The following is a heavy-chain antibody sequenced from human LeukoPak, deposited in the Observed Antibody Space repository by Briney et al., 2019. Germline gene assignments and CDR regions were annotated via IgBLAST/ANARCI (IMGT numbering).Heavy chain of an antibody. CDR3: ARYYGGNSHYYYYGVDV. D-gene: IGHD4-23*01. CDR2: INHSGST. CDR1: GFTFSSYA. J-gene: IGHJ6*02. V-gene: IGHV4-34*01. Sequence: GSLRLSCAASGFTFSSYAMSWVRQPPGKGLEWIGEINHSGSTNYNPSLKSRVTISVDTSKNQFSLKLSSVTAADTAVYYCARYYGGNSHYYYYGVDVWGQGTTVTVSS.